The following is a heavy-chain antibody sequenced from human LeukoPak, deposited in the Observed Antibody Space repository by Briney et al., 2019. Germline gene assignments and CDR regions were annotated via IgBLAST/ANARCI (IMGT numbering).Heavy chain of an antibody. Sequence: GGSLRLSCAASGFTFSSYGMHWVRQAPGKGLEWVAVIPYDGSNKYYADSVKGRFTISRDNSKNTLYLQMNSLRAEDTAVYYCAKDAWTYYYDSSGYYDYWGQGTLVTVSS. CDR3: AKDAWTYYYDSSGYYDY. CDR2: IPYDGSNK. V-gene: IGHV3-30*18. D-gene: IGHD3-22*01. CDR1: GFTFSSYG. J-gene: IGHJ4*02.